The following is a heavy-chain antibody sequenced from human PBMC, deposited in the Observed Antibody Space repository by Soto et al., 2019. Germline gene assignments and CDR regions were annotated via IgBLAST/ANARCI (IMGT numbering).Heavy chain of an antibody. D-gene: IGHD3-10*01. CDR2: IHRVENSKYSDST. V-gene: IGHV3-66*01. CDR1: GFTVRTND. CDR3: ARSCRGPFYF. J-gene: IGHJ4*02. Sequence: EVQLVESGGGLIQAGGSLRLSCAASGFTVRTNDMSWVRQAPGKGLEWIALIHRVENSKYSDSTYYADSVRDRFTISRDQSKNTVDLQMKDPGAEDTAQYYCARSCRGPFYFSGQGSLVPVS.